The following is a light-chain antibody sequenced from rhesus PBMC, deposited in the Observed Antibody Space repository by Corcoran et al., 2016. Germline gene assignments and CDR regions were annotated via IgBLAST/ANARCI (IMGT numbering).Light chain of an antibody. V-gene: IGKV3-42*01. CDR1: QSVSSS. CDR3: QQNSNWPFT. Sequence: EIVMTQSPATLSLSPVERATLSCRASQSVSSSSAWYQQKPGQAPRLLIYGAASRATGIPDRFSGIGYGTEFTLTSSSLEPEDFAVYYCQQNSNWPFTFGPGTKLDIK. CDR2: GAA. J-gene: IGKJ3*01.